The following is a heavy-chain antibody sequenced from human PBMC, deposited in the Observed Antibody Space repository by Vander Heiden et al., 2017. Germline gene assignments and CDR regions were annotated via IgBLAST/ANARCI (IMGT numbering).Heavy chain of an antibody. D-gene: IGHD2-15*01. CDR2: ISSSSSNI. CDR1: GLTFSSYS. Sequence: EVQLVESGGGLVQPGGSLRLSCAASGLTFSSYSMNWVGQAAGKGREWVSYISSSSSNIYYADSVKGRFTLARDNAKNSLYLQMNSLRDEDTAVYYCARRGFLDPWGQGTLVTVSS. J-gene: IGHJ5*02. V-gene: IGHV3-48*02. CDR3: ARRGFLDP.